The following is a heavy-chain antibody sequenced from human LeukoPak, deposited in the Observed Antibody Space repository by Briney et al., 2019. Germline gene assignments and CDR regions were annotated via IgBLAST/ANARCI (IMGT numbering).Heavy chain of an antibody. CDR1: GFTFSSYG. V-gene: IGHV3-30*18. Sequence: PGRSLRLSCAASGFTFSSYGMHWVRQAPGKGLEWVAVISYDGSNKYYADSVKGRFTISRDNSKNTLYLQMNSLRAEDTAVYYCAKDRQVGATTTGDYWGQGTLVTVSS. J-gene: IGHJ4*02. CDR2: ISYDGSNK. D-gene: IGHD1-26*01. CDR3: AKDRQVGATTTGDY.